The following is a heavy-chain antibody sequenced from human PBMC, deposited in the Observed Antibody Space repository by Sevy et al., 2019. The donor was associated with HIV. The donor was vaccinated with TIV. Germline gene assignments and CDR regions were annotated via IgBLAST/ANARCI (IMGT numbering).Heavy chain of an antibody. CDR2: ISYDGSAK. CDR3: AREGGNTSGRTPGKY. V-gene: IGHV3-30-3*01. Sequence: GGSLRLSCAASGFSFNTHAMHWVRQAPGKGLDWVALISYDGSAKYYADSVKGRFTVSRDDSKNTLYLQMNSLRPEDSAVYYCAREGGNTSGRTPGKYWGQGTQVTVSS. J-gene: IGHJ4*02. D-gene: IGHD6-19*01. CDR1: GFSFNTHA.